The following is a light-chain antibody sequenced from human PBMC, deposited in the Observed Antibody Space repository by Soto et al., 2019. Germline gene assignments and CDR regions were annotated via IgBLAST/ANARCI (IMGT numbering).Light chain of an antibody. CDR2: GAS. CDR1: QSVNSN. Sequence: EIMMPQSTVTLSVSPGERATLSCRASQSVNSNLAWYQQKPGQGPRLLIFGASTRATDIPARFSGSGSGTEFTLTISSLQPEDFATYYCQQSYSSPPTFGQGTKVDIK. CDR3: QQSYSSPPT. V-gene: IGKV3-15*01. J-gene: IGKJ1*01.